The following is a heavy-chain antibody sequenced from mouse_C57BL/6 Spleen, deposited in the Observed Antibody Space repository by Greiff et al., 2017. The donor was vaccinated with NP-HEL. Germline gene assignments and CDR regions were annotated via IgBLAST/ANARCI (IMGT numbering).Heavy chain of an antibody. V-gene: IGHV1-39*01. CDR3: ARWGLGGYYGRYFDV. D-gene: IGHD2-3*01. J-gene: IGHJ1*03. CDR1: GYSFTDYN. CDR2: INPNYGTT. Sequence: VQLQQSGPELVQPGASVKISCKASGYSFTDYNMNWVKQSNGKSLEWIGVINPNYGTTSYNPKFKGKATLPVDQSSSTAYMQLNSLTSEDSAVYYCARWGLGGYYGRYFDVWGTGTTVTVSS.